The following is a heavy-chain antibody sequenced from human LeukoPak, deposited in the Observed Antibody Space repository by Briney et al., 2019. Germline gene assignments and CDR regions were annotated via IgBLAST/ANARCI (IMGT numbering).Heavy chain of an antibody. Sequence: SETLSLTCAVSGGSISSGGYPWSWIRQPPGKGLEWMGYIYHSGSTYYNPSLKSRVTISVDRSKNQFSLKLSSVTAADTAVYYCARAICSGTSCANWFDPWGQGTLVTVSS. CDR2: IYHSGST. CDR1: GGSISSGGYP. V-gene: IGHV4-30-2*01. D-gene: IGHD2-2*01. J-gene: IGHJ5*02. CDR3: ARAICSGTSCANWFDP.